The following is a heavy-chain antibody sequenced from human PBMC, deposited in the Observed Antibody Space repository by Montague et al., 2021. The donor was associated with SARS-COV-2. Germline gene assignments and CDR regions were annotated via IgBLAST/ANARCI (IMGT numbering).Heavy chain of an antibody. CDR1: GDSITGSHW. Sequence: SETLSLTCAASGDSITGSHWWGWVRQPPGKGLEWIAYINYAGSTFYNPSLKSRVTMSVDTSKNQFSLKLSSVTTVDTAVYFCARSGRAWTLHYWGQGALVTVSS. CDR2: INYAGST. J-gene: IGHJ4*02. D-gene: IGHD6-25*01. V-gene: IGHV4-28*01. CDR3: ARSGRAWTLHY.